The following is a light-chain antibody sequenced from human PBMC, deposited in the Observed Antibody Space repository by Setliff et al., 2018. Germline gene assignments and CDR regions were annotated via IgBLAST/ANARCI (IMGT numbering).Light chain of an antibody. Sequence: QSALTQPASVSGSPGQSITISCTGTSSDIGGYKYVSWYQQYPGQAPKPLIYDVSNRPSGVSNRFSGSKSGNTASLTISGLQAEDEADYYCSSYTSRSTFVIFGGGTKVTVL. V-gene: IGLV2-14*03. J-gene: IGLJ2*01. CDR1: SSDIGGYKY. CDR2: DVS. CDR3: SSYTSRSTFVI.